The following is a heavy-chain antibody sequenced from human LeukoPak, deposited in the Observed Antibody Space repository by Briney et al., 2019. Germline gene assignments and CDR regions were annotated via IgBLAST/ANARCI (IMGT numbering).Heavy chain of an antibody. Sequence: SSETLSLTCAVYGGSFSGYYWSWIRQPPGKGLEWIGEINHSGSTNYNPSLKSRVTISVDTSKNQFSLKLSSVTAADTAVYYCARVFRRAFDIWGQGTMVTVSS. V-gene: IGHV4-34*01. J-gene: IGHJ3*02. CDR1: GGSFSGYY. D-gene: IGHD1-14*01. CDR3: ARVFRRAFDI. CDR2: INHSGST.